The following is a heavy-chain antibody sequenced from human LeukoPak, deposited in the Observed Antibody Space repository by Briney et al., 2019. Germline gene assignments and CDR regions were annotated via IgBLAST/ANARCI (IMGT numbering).Heavy chain of an antibody. Sequence: PGGSLRLSCAASGFTFSSYWMSWVRQAPGKGLEWVANIKQDGSEKYYVDSVKGRFTISRDNAKNSLYLQMNSLRAEDTAVYYCARVGRGMVGATLDYWGQGTLVTVSS. CDR1: GFTFSSYW. CDR2: IKQDGSEK. J-gene: IGHJ4*02. CDR3: ARVGRGMVGATLDY. V-gene: IGHV3-7*01. D-gene: IGHD1-26*01.